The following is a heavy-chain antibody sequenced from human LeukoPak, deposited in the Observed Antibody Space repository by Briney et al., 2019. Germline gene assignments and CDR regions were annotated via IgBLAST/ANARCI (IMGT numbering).Heavy chain of an antibody. CDR1: GYTFATSW. J-gene: IGHJ4*02. V-gene: IGHV5-51*01. Sequence: GESLKISCKVSGYTFATSWIGWVRQMPGKGLEWMGLIYPGDSDTIYSPSFRGQVTFSVDKSIGTAYLQWSSLKASDTAMYYCARRAPGSVIDYWGQGTLVTVSS. CDR3: ARRAPGSVIDY. CDR2: IYPGDSDT.